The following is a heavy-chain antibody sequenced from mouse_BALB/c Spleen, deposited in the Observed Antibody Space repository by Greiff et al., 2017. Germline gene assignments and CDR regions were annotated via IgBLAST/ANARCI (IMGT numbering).Heavy chain of an antibody. J-gene: IGHJ3*01. CDR1: GFNIKDYY. V-gene: IGHV14-1*02. CDR3: ARGDGYGGFAY. CDR2: IDPENGNT. Sequence: EVQLHQSGAELVRPGALVKLSCKASGFNIKDYYMHWVKQRPEQGLEWIGWIDPENGNTIYDPKFQGKASITADTSSNTAYLQLSSLTSEDTAVYYCARGDGYGGFAYWGQGTLVTVSA. D-gene: IGHD2-2*01.